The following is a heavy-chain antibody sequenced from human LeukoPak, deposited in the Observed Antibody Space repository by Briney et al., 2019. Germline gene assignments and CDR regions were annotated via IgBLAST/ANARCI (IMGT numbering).Heavy chain of an antibody. CDR1: GFTFSSYS. D-gene: IGHD3-22*01. CDR2: ISSSSSYI. J-gene: IGHJ4*02. Sequence: KSGGSLRLSCAASGFTFSSYSMNWVRQAPGKGLEWVSSISSSSSYIYYADSVKGRFTISRDNAKNSLYLQMNSLRAEDTAVYYCGTRGYSEYYFDYWGQGTLVTVSS. CDR3: GTRGYSEYYFDY. V-gene: IGHV3-21*01.